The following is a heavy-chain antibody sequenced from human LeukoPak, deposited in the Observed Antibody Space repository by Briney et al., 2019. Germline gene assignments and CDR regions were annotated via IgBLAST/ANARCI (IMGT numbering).Heavy chain of an antibody. V-gene: IGHV3-74*01. CDR1: GFTFSSYW. Sequence: GGSLRLSCAASGFTFSSYWMHWVRQAPGKGLVWVSHINFDGSSTTYADCVKGLFTISRDHANNPLYLQMNSLRVEDTAVYYCARDGYNSIDLDYCGQATLVTVSS. J-gene: IGHJ4*02. CDR2: INFDGSST. CDR3: ARDGYNSIDLDY. D-gene: IGHD5-24*01.